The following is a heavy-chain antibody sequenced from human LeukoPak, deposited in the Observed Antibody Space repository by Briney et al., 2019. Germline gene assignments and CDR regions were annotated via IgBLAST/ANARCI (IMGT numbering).Heavy chain of an antibody. CDR3: ARFRSLLHAFDI. CDR1: GGSISSGDYY. J-gene: IGHJ3*02. CDR2: IYYSGST. V-gene: IGHV4-30-4*08. Sequence: SETLSLTCTVSGGSISSGDYYWSWIRQPPGKGLEWSGYIYYSGSTYYNPSLKSRVTISVDTSKNQFSLKLSSVTAADTAVYYCARFRSLLHAFDIWGQGTMVTVSS. D-gene: IGHD1-26*01.